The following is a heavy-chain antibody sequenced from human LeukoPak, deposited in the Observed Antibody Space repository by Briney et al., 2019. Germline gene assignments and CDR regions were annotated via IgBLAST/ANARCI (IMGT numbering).Heavy chain of an antibody. CDR2: ISGSGGST. J-gene: IGHJ4*02. Sequence: GSLRLSCAASGFTFSSYAMSWVRQAPGKGLEWVSAISGSGGSTYYADSVKGRFTISRDNSKNTLYLQMNSLRAEDTAVYYCAKDAYYDFWSGYSYKDYWGQGTLVTVSS. CDR1: GFTFSSYA. D-gene: IGHD3-3*01. CDR3: AKDAYYDFWSGYSYKDY. V-gene: IGHV3-23*01.